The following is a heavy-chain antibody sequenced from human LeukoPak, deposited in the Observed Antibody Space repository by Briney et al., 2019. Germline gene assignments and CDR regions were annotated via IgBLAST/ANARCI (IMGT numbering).Heavy chain of an antibody. V-gene: IGHV1-2*02. CDR1: GYAFIGYY. CDR3: ARDSPQAAANDY. Sequence: ASVKVSCKASGYAFIGYYMHWVRQAPGQGLEWMGCINPKTGGTNYGQTFQGRITMTRDTSISTAYMELSRLRSDDTAVYYCARDSPQAAANDYWGQGTLVTVSS. D-gene: IGHD2-2*01. J-gene: IGHJ4*02. CDR2: INPKTGGT.